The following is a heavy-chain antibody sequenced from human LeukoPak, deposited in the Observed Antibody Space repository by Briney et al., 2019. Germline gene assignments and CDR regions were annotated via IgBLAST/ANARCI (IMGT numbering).Heavy chain of an antibody. D-gene: IGHD3-10*01. Sequence: PSETLSLTCAVYGGSFSGYYWSWIRQPPGKGLEWIGDINHSGSTNYNPSLKGRVIISVDTSKNQFSLKLNSVTAADTAVYYCARDESGRVDYWGQGTLVTVSS. J-gene: IGHJ4*02. CDR2: INHSGST. CDR3: ARDESGRVDY. CDR1: GGSFSGYY. V-gene: IGHV4-34*01.